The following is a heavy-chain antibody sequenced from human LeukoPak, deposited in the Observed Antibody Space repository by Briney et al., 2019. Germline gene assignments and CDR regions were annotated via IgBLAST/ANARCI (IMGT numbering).Heavy chain of an antibody. V-gene: IGHV4-4*07. CDR1: GYSVSSGYY. Sequence: PSETLSLTCTVSGYSVSSGYYWGWIRQPAGKGLEWIGRIYTSGSTNYNPSLKSRVTMSVDTSKNQFSLKLSSVTAADTAVYYCAKDKDSNWFDPWGQGTLVTVSS. CDR3: AKDKDSNWFDP. CDR2: IYTSGST. J-gene: IGHJ5*02. D-gene: IGHD3/OR15-3a*01.